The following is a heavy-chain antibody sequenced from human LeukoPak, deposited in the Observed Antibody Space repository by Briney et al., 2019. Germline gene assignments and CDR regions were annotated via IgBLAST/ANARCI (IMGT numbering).Heavy chain of an antibody. CDR1: GYTFITYD. CDR3: VSAPQEDRDPFTDIQTGNWFSP. J-gene: IGHJ5*02. CDR2: INPNSGNA. V-gene: IGHV1-8*01. Sequence: GASVKVSCKASGYTFITYDINWVRQATGQGPEWMGWINPNSGNAGYGKKFQGRVHLTRNTSTSTVYMECSRLESDDTAIYYCVSAPQEDRDPFTDIQTGNWFSPWGQGTPVTVSS. D-gene: IGHD1-14*01.